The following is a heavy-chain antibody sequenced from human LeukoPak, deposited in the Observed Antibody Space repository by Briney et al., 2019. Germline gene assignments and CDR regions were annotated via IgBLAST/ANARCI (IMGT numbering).Heavy chain of an antibody. CDR2: IYHSGST. CDR1: GGSISSGGHS. Sequence: SQTLSLTCAVSGGSISSGGHSWSWIRQPPGKGLEWIGYIYHSGSTYYNPSLKSRVTISVDRSKNQFSLKLSSVTAADTAVYYCARDYDSSGAVRYWGQGTLVTVSS. V-gene: IGHV4-30-2*01. J-gene: IGHJ4*02. D-gene: IGHD3-22*01. CDR3: ARDYDSSGAVRY.